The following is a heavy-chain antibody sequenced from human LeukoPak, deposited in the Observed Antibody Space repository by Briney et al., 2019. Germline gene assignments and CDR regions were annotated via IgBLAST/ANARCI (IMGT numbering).Heavy chain of an antibody. CDR1: GGSISSYY. D-gene: IGHD7-27*01. J-gene: IGHJ3*02. CDR2: IYYSGST. Sequence: SETLSLTCTVSGGSISSYYWSWIRQPPGKGLEWIGYIYYSGSTNYNPSLKSRVTISVDTSKNQFSLKLSSVTAADTAVYYCARRTGYDAFDIWGQGTMVTVSS. CDR3: ARRTGYDAFDI. V-gene: IGHV4-59*01.